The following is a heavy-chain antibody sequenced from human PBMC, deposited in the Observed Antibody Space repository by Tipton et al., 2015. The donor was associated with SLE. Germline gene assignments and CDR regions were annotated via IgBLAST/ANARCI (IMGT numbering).Heavy chain of an antibody. Sequence: LRLSCTVSGGSISSSSYYWGWIRQPPGKGLEWIGSIYYSGSTYYNPSLKSRVTISVDTSKNQFSLKLSSVTAADTAVYYCLAGYNYWYVMDVWGQGTTVTVSS. D-gene: IGHD5-12*01. V-gene: IGHV4-39*07. CDR2: IYYSGST. CDR1: GGSISSSSYY. CDR3: LAGYNYWYVMDV. J-gene: IGHJ6*02.